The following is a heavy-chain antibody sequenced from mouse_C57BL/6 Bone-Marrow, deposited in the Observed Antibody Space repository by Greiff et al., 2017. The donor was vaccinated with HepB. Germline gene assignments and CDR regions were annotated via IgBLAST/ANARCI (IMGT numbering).Heavy chain of an antibody. CDR3: ARSEGSGYEGFAY. CDR2: ISYSGST. Sequence: EVHLVESGPGLAKPSQTLSLTCSVTGYSITSDYWNWIRKFPGNKLEYMGYISYSGSTYYNPSLKSRISITRDTSKNQYYLQLNSVTTEDTATYYCARSEGSGYEGFAYWGQGTLVTVSA. V-gene: IGHV3-8*01. J-gene: IGHJ3*01. D-gene: IGHD3-2*02. CDR1: GYSITSDY.